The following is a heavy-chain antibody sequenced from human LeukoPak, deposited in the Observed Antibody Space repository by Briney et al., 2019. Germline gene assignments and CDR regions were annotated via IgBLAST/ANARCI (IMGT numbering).Heavy chain of an antibody. J-gene: IGHJ4*02. CDR3: ARDPDDYGDYSYFDY. CDR1: GFTFSSYG. CDR2: IWYDGSNK. Sequence: PGGSLRLSCAASGFTFSSYGMHWVRQAPGKGLEWVAAIWYDGSNKYYADSVKGRFTISRDNSKNTLFLQMNSLRAEDTAVYYCARDPDDYGDYSYFDYWGQGTLVTVS. D-gene: IGHD4-17*01. V-gene: IGHV3-33*01.